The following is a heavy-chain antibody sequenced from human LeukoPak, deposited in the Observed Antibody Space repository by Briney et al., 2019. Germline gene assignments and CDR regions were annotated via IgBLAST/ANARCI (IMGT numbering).Heavy chain of an antibody. CDR1: GGSISSYY. J-gene: IGHJ4*02. Sequence: PSETLSLSCTVSGGSISSYYRNWIRQPPGKGLEWIWYIYYSGSTNYIPALTSRVTISVDTSKDQFSLQLSSVTAANTAVYYCARRRPYCNNGVCYTGSDTAFDYWGQGTLVTVSS. CDR2: IYYSGST. D-gene: IGHD2-8*01. V-gene: IGHV4-59*08. CDR3: ARRRPYCNNGVCYTGSDTAFDY.